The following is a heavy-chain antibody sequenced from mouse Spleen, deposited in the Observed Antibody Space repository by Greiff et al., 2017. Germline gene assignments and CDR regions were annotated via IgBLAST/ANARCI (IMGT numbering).Heavy chain of an antibody. CDR2: IWTGGGT. CDR1: GFSLTSYA. V-gene: IGHV2-9-1*01. CDR3: ASPNPAFITTVTHYAMDY. J-gene: IGHJ4*01. D-gene: IGHD1-1*01. Sequence: VKLMESGPGLVAPSQSLSITCTVSGFSLTSYAISWVRQPPGKGLEWLGVIWTGGGTNYNSALKSRLSISKDNSKSQVFLKMNSLQTDDTARYYCASPNPAFITTVTHYAMDYWGQGTSVTVSS.